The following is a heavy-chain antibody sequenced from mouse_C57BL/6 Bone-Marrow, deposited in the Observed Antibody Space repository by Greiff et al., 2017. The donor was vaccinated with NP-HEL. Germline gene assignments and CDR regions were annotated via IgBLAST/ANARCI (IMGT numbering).Heavy chain of an antibody. V-gene: IGHV1-81*01. CDR3: ARGIDGYYPAWFAY. Sequence: VQGVESGAELARPGASVKLSCKASGYTFTSYGISWVKQRTGQGLEWIGEIYPRSGNTYYNEKFKGKATLTADKSSSTAYMELRSLTSEDSAVYFCARGIDGYYPAWFAYWGQGTLVTVSA. J-gene: IGHJ3*01. CDR1: GYTFTSYG. D-gene: IGHD2-3*01. CDR2: IYPRSGNT.